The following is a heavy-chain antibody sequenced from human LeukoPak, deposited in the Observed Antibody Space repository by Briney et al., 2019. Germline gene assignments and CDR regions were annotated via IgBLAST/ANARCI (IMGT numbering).Heavy chain of an antibody. CDR3: ARARDWAGYSYGFYY. CDR1: GYTFTSYG. V-gene: IGHV1-69*13. Sequence: SVKVSCKASGYTFTSYGISWVRQAPGQGLEWMGGVIPIFGTANYAQKFQGRVTITAGESTSTAYMELSSLRSEDTAVYYCARARDWAGYSYGFYYWGQGTLVTVSS. CDR2: VIPIFGTA. D-gene: IGHD5-18*01. J-gene: IGHJ4*02.